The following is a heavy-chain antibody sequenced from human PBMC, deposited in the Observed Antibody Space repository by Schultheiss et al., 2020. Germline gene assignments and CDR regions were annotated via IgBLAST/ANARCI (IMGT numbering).Heavy chain of an antibody. CDR2: INTNSGDT. D-gene: IGHD1-1*01. Sequence: ASVKVSCKASGYRFNSYGISWVRQAPGQGLEWMGWINTNSGDTAYAQNLQGRVTMTRNTSISTAYMELSSLRSEDTAVYYCAIPEVEPPTSYYYGMDVWGQGTTVTGSS. CDR1: GYRFNSYG. V-gene: IGHV1-8*02. CDR3: AIPEVEPPTSYYYGMDV. J-gene: IGHJ6*02.